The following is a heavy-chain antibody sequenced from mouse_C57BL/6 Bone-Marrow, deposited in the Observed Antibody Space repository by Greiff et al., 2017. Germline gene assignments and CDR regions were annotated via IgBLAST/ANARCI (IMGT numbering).Heavy chain of an antibody. Sequence: VQLQQSGPELVKPGASVKISCKASGYSFTGYYMHWVKQSSEKSLEWIGEINPSTGGTSYNQKFKGKATLTVDKSSSTDYMQLKSLTSEDSAVYYCARERYSLLLQYYWYFDVWGTGTTLTVSS. CDR3: ARERYSLLLQYYWYFDV. CDR1: GYSFTGYY. J-gene: IGHJ1*03. CDR2: INPSTGGT. D-gene: IGHD1-1*01. V-gene: IGHV1-43*01.